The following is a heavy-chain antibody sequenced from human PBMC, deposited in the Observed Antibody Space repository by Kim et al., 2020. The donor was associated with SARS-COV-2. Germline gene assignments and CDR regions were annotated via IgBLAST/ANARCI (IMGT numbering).Heavy chain of an antibody. CDR3: AKQRSSISSSGVNY. D-gene: IGHD2-2*01. Sequence: GGSLRLSCAASGFMFSSYAMSWVRQAPGKGLEWISVITGSDGSTYYADSVKGRFTITRDNSKNTLHLQMNSLRAEDTAVYYCAKQRSSISSSGVNYWGQGTQVTVSS. CDR1: GFMFSSYA. V-gene: IGHV3-23*01. J-gene: IGHJ4*02. CDR2: ITGSDGST.